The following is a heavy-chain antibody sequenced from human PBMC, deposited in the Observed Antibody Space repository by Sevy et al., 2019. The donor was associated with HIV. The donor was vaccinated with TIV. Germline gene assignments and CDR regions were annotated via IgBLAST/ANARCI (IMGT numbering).Heavy chain of an antibody. V-gene: IGHV5-51*01. CDR3: AKGARGTLPAYYYYGMDV. J-gene: IGHJ6*02. CDR1: GYNFATYW. CDR2: IYPGDSDT. Sequence: GESLKISCKASGYNFATYWITWVRQVPGKGLEWRGIIYPGDSDTRYSPSFQGQVSIPADKSISTAYLQWDSLRAADSAIYYCAKGARGTLPAYYYYGMDVWGQGTTVTVSS. D-gene: IGHD1-1*01.